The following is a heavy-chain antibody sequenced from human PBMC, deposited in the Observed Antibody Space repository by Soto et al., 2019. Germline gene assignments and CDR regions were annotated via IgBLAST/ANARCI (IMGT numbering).Heavy chain of an antibody. V-gene: IGHV4-31*03. Sequence: QVQLQESGPGLVKPSQTLSLTCTVSGGSISSGGYYWSWIRQHTGKGLEGIGYIYYSGSTYYNPSLKSRVTISVDTSKNQSSLKLSSVTAAATAVYYCARDHGYSSSWYYFDYWGQGTLVTVSS. CDR2: IYYSGST. CDR1: GGSISSGGYY. D-gene: IGHD6-13*01. CDR3: ARDHGYSSSWYYFDY. J-gene: IGHJ4*02.